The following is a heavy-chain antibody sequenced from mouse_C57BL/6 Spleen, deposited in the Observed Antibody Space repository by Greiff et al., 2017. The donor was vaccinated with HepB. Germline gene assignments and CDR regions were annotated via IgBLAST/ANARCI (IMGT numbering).Heavy chain of an antibody. CDR1: GYTFTSYW. CDR2: IDPSDSET. J-gene: IGHJ2*01. V-gene: IGHV1-52*01. CDR3: ARGRPYYFDY. Sequence: QVQLKESGAELVRPGSSVKLSCKASGYTFTSYWMHWVKQRPIQGLEWIGNIDPSDSETHYNQKFKDKATLTVDKSSSTAYMQLSSLTSEDSAVYYCARGRPYYFDYWGQGTTLTVSS.